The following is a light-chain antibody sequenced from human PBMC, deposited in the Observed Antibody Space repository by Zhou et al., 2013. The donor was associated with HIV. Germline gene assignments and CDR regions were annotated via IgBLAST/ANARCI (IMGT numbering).Light chain of an antibody. Sequence: IQMTQSPASLSASVGDRVTITCRASQDTGTRLVWYQQKPGKAPRLLIYSASTLQTGVPSRFSGSGSGTDFTLTISSLQPEDVATYYCLQHNNYPHTFGQGTKLEI. CDR1: QDTGTR. V-gene: IGKV1-6*02. J-gene: IGKJ2*01. CDR2: SAS. CDR3: LQHNNYPHT.